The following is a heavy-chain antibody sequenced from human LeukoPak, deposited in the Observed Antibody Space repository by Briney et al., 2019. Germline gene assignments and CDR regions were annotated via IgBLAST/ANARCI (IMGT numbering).Heavy chain of an antibody. J-gene: IGHJ4*02. CDR1: GFTFSTYT. V-gene: IGHV3-23*01. CDR2: ITDSGGIT. Sequence: GGSLRLSCVASGFTFSTYTMSWVRQAPGKGLEYVSSITDSGGITYYADSVKGRFTISRDDSKNTLYLQMNSLRAEGTAVYYCANKHISSGDLGYWGQGTLVTVSS. CDR3: ANKHISSGDLGY. D-gene: IGHD6-13*01.